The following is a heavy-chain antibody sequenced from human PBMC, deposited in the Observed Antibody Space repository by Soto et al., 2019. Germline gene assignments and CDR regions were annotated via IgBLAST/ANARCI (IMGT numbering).Heavy chain of an antibody. Sequence: QVQLQESGPGLVKPSGTLSLTCAVSGDSITSSNWWSWVRQAPGKGLEWIGEIYHSGATTYNPSLKRRATISVDPSNNHFSLTLTSVTAADTAVYFCARDLGTGTDFWGRGTLVTVAS. V-gene: IGHV4-4*02. CDR3: ARDLGTGTDF. J-gene: IGHJ4*02. CDR1: GDSITSSNW. CDR2: IYHSGAT. D-gene: IGHD1-1*01.